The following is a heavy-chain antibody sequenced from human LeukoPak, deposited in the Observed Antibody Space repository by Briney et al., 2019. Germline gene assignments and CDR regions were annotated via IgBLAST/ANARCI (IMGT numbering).Heavy chain of an antibody. CDR2: ISYDGSNK. CDR3: AKIPYSSGWVQNWFDP. Sequence: GGSLRLSCAASGFTFSSYGMHWVRQAPGKGLEWVAVISYDGSNKYYADSVKGRFTISRDNSKNSLYLQMNSLRAEDTAVYYCAKIPYSSGWVQNWFDPWGQGTLVTVSS. D-gene: IGHD6-19*01. CDR1: GFTFSSYG. V-gene: IGHV3-30*18. J-gene: IGHJ5*02.